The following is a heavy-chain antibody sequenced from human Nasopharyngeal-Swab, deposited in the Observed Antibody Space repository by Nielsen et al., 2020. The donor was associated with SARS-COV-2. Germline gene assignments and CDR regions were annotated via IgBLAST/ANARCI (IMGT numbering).Heavy chain of an antibody. CDR1: GFTFSSYA. J-gene: IGHJ4*02. Sequence: GESLKLSCAASGFTFSSYAMSWVRRAPGKGLEWVSAISGSGGSTYYADSVKGRFTISRDNSKNTLYLQMNSLRAEDTAVYYCAKAYLVAAAGTMGYWGQGTLVTVSS. V-gene: IGHV3-23*01. CDR3: AKAYLVAAAGTMGY. CDR2: ISGSGGST. D-gene: IGHD6-13*01.